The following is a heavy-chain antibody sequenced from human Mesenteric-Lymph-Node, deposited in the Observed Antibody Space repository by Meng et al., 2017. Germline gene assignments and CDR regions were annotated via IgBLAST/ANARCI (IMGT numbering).Heavy chain of an antibody. CDR3: ARDNVAAADYYYYYGMDV. D-gene: IGHD6-13*01. V-gene: IGHV4-61*02. CDR1: GGSINSGHYY. CDR2: IYSSGTT. Sequence: SETLSLTCTVSGGSINSGHYYWSWIRQPAGKGLEWIGRIYSSGTTNYNPSLKSRVTISVDTSKNQFSLKLSSVTAADTAVYYCARDNVAAADYYYYYGMDVWGQGTTVTVSS. J-gene: IGHJ6*02.